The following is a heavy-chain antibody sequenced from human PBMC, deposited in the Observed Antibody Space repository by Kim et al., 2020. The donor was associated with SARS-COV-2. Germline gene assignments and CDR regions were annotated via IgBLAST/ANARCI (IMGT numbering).Heavy chain of an antibody. Sequence: GGSLRLSCEASDFTFSRYGMHWVRQAPGKGLEWVAVILYDGSNEYYADSVKGRFTVSRDNSKKTLYLQMNSLRAEDTALYYCAKASMAVAGTHYMDPWGQGTLVTVSS. D-gene: IGHD6-19*01. J-gene: IGHJ5*02. CDR2: ILYDGSNE. V-gene: IGHV3-30*18. CDR3: AKASMAVAGTHYMDP. CDR1: DFTFSRYG.